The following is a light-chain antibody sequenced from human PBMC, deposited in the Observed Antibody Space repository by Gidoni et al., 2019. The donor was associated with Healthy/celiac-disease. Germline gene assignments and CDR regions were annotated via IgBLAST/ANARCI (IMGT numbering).Light chain of an antibody. CDR1: QSISSW. J-gene: IGKJ1*01. Sequence: DIQMTQSPSTLSASVGDRVTITCRASQSISSWLAWYQQKPGKAPKLLIYKASSLESGVPSRFSGSGSETEFTLTISSLQPDDFATYYCQQYNSPWTFGQXTKVEIK. CDR3: QQYNSPWT. V-gene: IGKV1-5*03. CDR2: KAS.